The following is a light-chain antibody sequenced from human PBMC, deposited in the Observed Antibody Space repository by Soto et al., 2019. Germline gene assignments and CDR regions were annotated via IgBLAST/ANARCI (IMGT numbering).Light chain of an antibody. CDR3: QVWHSNGDHKYV. J-gene: IGLJ1*01. CDR1: MRDVGAYNL. V-gene: IGLV2-14*01. Sequence: QSALTQPASVSGSAGQSITIFCSGTMRDVGAYNLVSWYQQHPGTAPKLIIYEVRNRPSGISSRFSGSRSGNTASLTISRVEVADEADYYCQVWHSNGDHKYVFGTGTKVTVL. CDR2: EVR.